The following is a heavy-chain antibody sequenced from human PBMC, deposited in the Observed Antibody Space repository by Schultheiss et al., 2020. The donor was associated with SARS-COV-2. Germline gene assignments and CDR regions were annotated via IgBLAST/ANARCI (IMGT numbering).Heavy chain of an antibody. CDR2: INHSGST. CDR3: ARELFGVGPYYYYGMDV. D-gene: IGHD3-3*01. Sequence: SQTLSLTCAVYGGSFSGYYWSWIRQPPGKGLEWIGEINHSGSTNYSPSLKSRVTILLDTSKSQFSLKLSSVTAADTAVYYCARELFGVGPYYYYGMDVWGQGTTVTVSS. J-gene: IGHJ6*02. V-gene: IGHV4-34*01. CDR1: GGSFSGYY.